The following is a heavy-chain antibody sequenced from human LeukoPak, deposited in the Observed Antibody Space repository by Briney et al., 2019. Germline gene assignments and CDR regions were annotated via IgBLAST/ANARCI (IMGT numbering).Heavy chain of an antibody. CDR2: IKQDGSEK. CDR1: GLIFNNSW. D-gene: IGHD3-10*01. V-gene: IGHV3-7*02. CDR3: ARGGFFPDH. J-gene: IGHJ4*01. Sequence: GGSLRLPCAVSGLIFNNSWMSWVRQTPGKGLEWVANIKQDGSEKFYVDSVKGRFTISRDNAKNSLYLQMNSLRAEDTAVYYCARGGFFPDHWGHGTLVTVSP.